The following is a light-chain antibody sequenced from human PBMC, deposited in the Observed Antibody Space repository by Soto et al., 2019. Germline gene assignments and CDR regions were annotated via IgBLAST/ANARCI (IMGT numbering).Light chain of an antibody. J-gene: IGKJ5*01. CDR2: DAS. CDR3: QQRTNWPIT. CDR1: ESISNY. Sequence: EIVLTQSPATLSLSPGERATLSCRASESISNYLAWYQQKPGQAPRLLIYDASTRATDIPARFSGSGSATEFTLTSNSQAPEDFAVYYRQQRTNWPITFGQGTRLEIK. V-gene: IGKV3-11*01.